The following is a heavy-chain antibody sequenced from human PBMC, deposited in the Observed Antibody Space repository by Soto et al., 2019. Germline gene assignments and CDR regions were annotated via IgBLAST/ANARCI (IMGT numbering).Heavy chain of an antibody. J-gene: IGHJ4*01. V-gene: IGHV3-30*03. CDR1: GFTFSDYG. CDR2: ISYDGSDK. D-gene: IGHD5-12*01. CDR3: ATIEWLFDY. Sequence: QLQLVESGGGVVQPGRSLRLSCAASGFTFSDYGMHWVRQAPGTGLEWVAVISYDGSDKYYADSVKGRFTFSRDNSKNRLYLQMNSLRAEDTAVYYCATIEWLFDYWGQGTLVTVSS.